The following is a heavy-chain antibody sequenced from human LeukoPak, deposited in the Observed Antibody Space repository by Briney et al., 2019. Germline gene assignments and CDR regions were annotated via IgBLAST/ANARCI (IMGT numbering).Heavy chain of an antibody. CDR2: ISGSGGST. CDR1: GFTFSSYA. J-gene: IGHJ5*02. Sequence: GGSLRLSCAASGFTFSSYAMSWVRQAPGKGLEWVSAISGSGGSTYYADSVKGRFAISRDNSKNTLYLQMNSLRAEDTAVYYCARGKREMATIGDWFDPWGQGTLVTVSS. V-gene: IGHV3-23*01. D-gene: IGHD5-24*01. CDR3: ARGKREMATIGDWFDP.